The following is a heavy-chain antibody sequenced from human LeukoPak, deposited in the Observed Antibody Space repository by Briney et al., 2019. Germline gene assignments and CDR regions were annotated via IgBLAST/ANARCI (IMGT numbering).Heavy chain of an antibody. D-gene: IGHD3-22*01. V-gene: IGHV3-48*03. J-gene: IGHJ5*02. CDR1: GFTFSSDE. Sequence: GSLRLSPAASGFTFSSDEMNWVRQAPGKGLECVPYNCSIGRTMYYADSVKGRLTISRDNHKHTLYLQMNGLRAEDRAVYYCARDMEWGIPMIVVVREANWFDPWGQGTLVSVSS. CDR2: NCSIGRTM. CDR3: ARDMEWGIPMIVVVREANWFDP.